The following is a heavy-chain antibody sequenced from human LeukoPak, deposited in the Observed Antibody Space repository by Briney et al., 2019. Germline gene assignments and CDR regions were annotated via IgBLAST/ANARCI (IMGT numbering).Heavy chain of an antibody. V-gene: IGHV1-69*04. CDR2: IIPILGIA. J-gene: IGHJ4*02. D-gene: IGHD2-2*01. Sequence: SVTVSFTASGGTFTSYAISWVRQAPGQGMEWMGRIIPILGIANYAKKFQGRVTITADKSTSTAYMELSSLRSEDTAVYYCDLQGVPAANGNYWGQGTLVTVSS. CDR3: DLQGVPAANGNY. CDR1: GGTFTSYA.